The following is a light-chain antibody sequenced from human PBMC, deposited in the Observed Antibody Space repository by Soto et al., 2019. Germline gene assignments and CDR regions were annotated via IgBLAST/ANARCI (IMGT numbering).Light chain of an antibody. V-gene: IGLV1-51*01. CDR3: GTWDSSLSEYV. CDR1: SSNIGNSY. CDR2: EDY. Sequence: QSVLTQPPSVSAAPGQKVTTSCSGSSSNIGNSYVSWYEQLPGTAPKLLIYEDYKRPSGIPDRFSASKSGTSATLGITGLQTGDEADYFCGTWDSSLSEYVFGAGTKVTVL. J-gene: IGLJ1*01.